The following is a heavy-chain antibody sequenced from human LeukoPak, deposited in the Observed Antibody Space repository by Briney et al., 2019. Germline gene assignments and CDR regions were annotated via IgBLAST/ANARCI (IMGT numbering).Heavy chain of an antibody. CDR3: AKEHYDSSGPFDY. D-gene: IGHD3-22*01. CDR2: ISGGSGST. V-gene: IGHV3-23*01. J-gene: IGHJ4*02. Sequence: PGGSLRLSCAASGFTFRNYAMSWVRQAPGKGLEWVSAISGGSGSTYYADSVKGRFTISRDNSKNTLYLQMNSLRAEDTAVYYCAKEHYDSSGPFDYWGQGNLVTVSS. CDR1: GFTFRNYA.